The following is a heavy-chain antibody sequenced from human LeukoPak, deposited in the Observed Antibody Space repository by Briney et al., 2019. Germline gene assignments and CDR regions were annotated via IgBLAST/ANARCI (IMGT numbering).Heavy chain of an antibody. CDR2: INTGYGNT. CDR1: GYTFSSYA. J-gene: IGHJ5*02. Sequence: ASVKVSCKASGYTFSSYAIHWVRQAPGQRLEWMGWINTGYGNTKYSQKFQGRVTIARDTSASTAYMELSSLRSEDTAVYYCARGAAADISYWFAPWGQGTLVTVSS. CDR3: ARGAAADISYWFAP. V-gene: IGHV1-3*04. D-gene: IGHD6-13*01.